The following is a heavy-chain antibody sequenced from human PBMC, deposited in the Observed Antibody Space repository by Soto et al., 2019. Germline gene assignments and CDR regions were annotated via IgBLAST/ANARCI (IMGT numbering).Heavy chain of an antibody. Sequence: QLQLQESGPGLVKPSETLSLTCSVSGDSINSDNYYWGWIRQPPGKGLEWIGRIYYRGNTYYNPSPKTRVTISLDKSKSQFSLKLNSVTAADSAVYFCARLEGLATISYYFDYWGQGTLVTVSS. CDR3: ARLEGLATISYYFDY. J-gene: IGHJ4*02. CDR2: IYYRGNT. V-gene: IGHV4-39*01. D-gene: IGHD3-9*01. CDR1: GDSINSDNYY.